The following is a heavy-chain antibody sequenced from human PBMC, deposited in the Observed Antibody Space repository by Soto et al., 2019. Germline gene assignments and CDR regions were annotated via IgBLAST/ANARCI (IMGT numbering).Heavy chain of an antibody. D-gene: IGHD6-13*01. Sequence: SQTLSLTCAISGDSVSSNSAAWNWIRQSPSRGLEWLGRTYYRSKWYNDYAVSVKSRITINPDTSKNQFSLQLNSVTPEDTAVYYCARSGPPGYSSSTQNWFDPWGQGTLVTVSS. CDR1: GDSVSSNSAA. J-gene: IGHJ5*02. CDR3: ARSGPPGYSSSTQNWFDP. CDR2: TYYRSKWYN. V-gene: IGHV6-1*01.